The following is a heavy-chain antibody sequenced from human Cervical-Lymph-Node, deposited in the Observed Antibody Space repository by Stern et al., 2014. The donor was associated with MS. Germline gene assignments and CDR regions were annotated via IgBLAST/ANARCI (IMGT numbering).Heavy chain of an antibody. CDR2: IYSNGYT. V-gene: IGHV4-59*12. Sequence: QVQLQESGPGLVKPSETLSLTCAVSGGSITNYYWNWIRQPPGKGLEWIGFIYSNGYTSYNPPVRSRFTISIGTSRYQSSLQLRSVTAADTAVYYCARVHCSTTSCLRDYYYYYGMDVWGQGATGTVSS. CDR1: GGSITNYY. CDR3: ARVHCSTTSCLRDYYYYYGMDV. J-gene: IGHJ6*02. D-gene: IGHD2-2*01.